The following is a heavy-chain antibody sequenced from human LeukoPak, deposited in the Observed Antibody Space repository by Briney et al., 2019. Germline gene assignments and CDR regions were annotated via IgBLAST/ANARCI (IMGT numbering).Heavy chain of an antibody. CDR1: GGSISSGGYY. D-gene: IGHD2-2*02. Sequence: PSETLSLTCTVSGGSISSGGYYWSWIRQHPGKGLEWIGNIYSSGSTYYNPSLKSRVTISVDTSKNQFSLKLSSVTAADTAVYYCARDVVVPAAILPRAFDIWGQGTMVTVSS. CDR3: ARDVVVPAAILPRAFDI. CDR2: IYSSGST. J-gene: IGHJ3*02. V-gene: IGHV4-31*03.